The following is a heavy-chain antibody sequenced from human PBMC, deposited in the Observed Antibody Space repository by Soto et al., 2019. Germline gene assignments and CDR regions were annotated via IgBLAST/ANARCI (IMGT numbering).Heavy chain of an antibody. CDR2: FDPEDGET. V-gene: IGHV1-24*01. CDR3: ATVNRIAAAASNWFDP. Sequence: ASVKVSCKVSGYTLTELSMHWVRQAPGKGLEWMGGFDPEDGETIYAQKFQGRVTMTEDTSTDTAYMELSSLRSEDTAVYYCATVNRIAAAASNWFDPWGQGTLVTVSS. D-gene: IGHD6-13*01. J-gene: IGHJ5*02. CDR1: GYTLTELS.